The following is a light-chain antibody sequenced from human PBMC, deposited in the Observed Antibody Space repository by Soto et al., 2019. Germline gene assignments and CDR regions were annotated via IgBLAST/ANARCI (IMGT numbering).Light chain of an antibody. J-gene: IGLJ1*01. CDR1: SSDVGGYNY. Sequence: QSALTQPASVSGSPGQSITISCIGTSSDVGGYNYVSWYQQHPGKAPKLMIYDVSNRPSGVSNRFSGSKSGNTASLTISGLQAEDEADYYCSSYTSSSLDVFGPGTKVTVL. CDR2: DVS. V-gene: IGLV2-14*01. CDR3: SSYTSSSLDV.